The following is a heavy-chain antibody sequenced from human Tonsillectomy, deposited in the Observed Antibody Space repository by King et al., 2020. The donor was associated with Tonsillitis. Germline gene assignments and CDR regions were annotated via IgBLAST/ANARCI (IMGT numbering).Heavy chain of an antibody. CDR1: GFTFSSYA. CDR2: ISGSGDRT. Sequence: VQLVESGGGLIQPGGSLRLSCAASGFTFSSYAMNWVRQPPGKGLEWGSGISGSGDRTYYVDSVKGRFAISRDNSKNTLYLQMNSLRAEDTAVYYCARDRDFWSPNGMDVWGQGTTVTVSS. D-gene: IGHD3-3*01. J-gene: IGHJ6*02. V-gene: IGHV3-23*04. CDR3: ARDRDFWSPNGMDV.